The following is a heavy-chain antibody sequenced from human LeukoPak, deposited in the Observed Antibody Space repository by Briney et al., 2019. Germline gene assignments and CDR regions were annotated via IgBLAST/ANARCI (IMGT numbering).Heavy chain of an antibody. CDR3: ARGHQRIQLPTHWFDP. D-gene: IGHD5-18*01. CDR1: GGSISSYY. CDR2: IYYSGST. Sequence: SETLSLTCTVSGGSISSYYWSWIRQPPGKGLEWIGYIYYSGSTNYNPSLESRVTISVDTSKNQFSLKLSSVTAADTAVYYCARGHQRIQLPTHWFDPWGQGTLVTVSS. J-gene: IGHJ5*02. V-gene: IGHV4-59*12.